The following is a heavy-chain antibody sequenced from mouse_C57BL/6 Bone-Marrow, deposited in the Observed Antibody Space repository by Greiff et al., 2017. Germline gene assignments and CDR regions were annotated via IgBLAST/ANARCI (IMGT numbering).Heavy chain of an antibody. Sequence: EVKLMESGGGLVQPGGSLKLSCAASGFTFSDYYMYWVRQTPEKRLEWVAYISNGGGSTYYPDTVKGRFTISRDNAKNTLYLQMSRLKSEDTAMYYCARQGCYAMDYWGQGTSVTVSS. CDR1: GFTFSDYY. V-gene: IGHV5-12*01. CDR3: ARQGCYAMDY. CDR2: ISNGGGST. J-gene: IGHJ4*01.